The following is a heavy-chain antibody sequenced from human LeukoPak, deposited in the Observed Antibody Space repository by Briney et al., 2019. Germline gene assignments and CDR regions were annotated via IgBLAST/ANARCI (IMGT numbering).Heavy chain of an antibody. CDR2: ISATGGTI. D-gene: IGHD5-24*01. CDR1: GFTFSSFD. CDR3: AKLMATSATGY. V-gene: IGHV3-23*01. J-gene: IGHJ4*02. Sequence: GGSLRLSCAASGFTFSSFDMTWVRQSPGKGLEWVSAISATGGTIFYADSVRGRFTFSRDNSKNTLYLQMNSLRAEDTAVYYCAKLMATSATGYWGQGTLVTVSS.